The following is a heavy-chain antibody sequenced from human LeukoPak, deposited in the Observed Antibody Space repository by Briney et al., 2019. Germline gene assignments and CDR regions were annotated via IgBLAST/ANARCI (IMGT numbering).Heavy chain of an antibody. Sequence: GRSLRLSCAASGFTFSSYAMHWVRQAPGKGLEWVAVISYDGSNKYYADSVKGRFTISRDNSKNTLYLQMNSLRAEDTAVYYCARGAFYNWNDGWFDPWGQGTLVTVYS. CDR1: GFTFSSYA. CDR2: ISYDGSNK. CDR3: ARGAFYNWNDGWFDP. J-gene: IGHJ5*02. D-gene: IGHD1-20*01. V-gene: IGHV3-30-3*01.